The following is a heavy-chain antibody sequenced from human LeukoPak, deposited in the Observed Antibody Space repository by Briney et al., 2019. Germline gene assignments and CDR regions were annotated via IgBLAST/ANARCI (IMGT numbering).Heavy chain of an antibody. CDR3: AKDRVYYFDSSGYSCDY. J-gene: IGHJ4*02. CDR1: GFTFSNYA. CDR2: ISGGGGTT. V-gene: IGHV3-23*01. D-gene: IGHD3-22*01. Sequence: QTGGSLRLSCAASGFTFSNYAMSWVRQAPGKGLEWVSGISGGGGTTYYADSVKGRFTISRDNSKNTLYLQMHSLRAEDTAVYYCAKDRVYYFDSSGYSCDYWGQGSLVTVSS.